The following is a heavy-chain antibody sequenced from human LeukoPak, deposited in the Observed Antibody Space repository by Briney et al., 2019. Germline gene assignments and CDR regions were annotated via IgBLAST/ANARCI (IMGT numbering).Heavy chain of an antibody. V-gene: IGHV4-4*07. CDR3: ARGGDDIVATTLFDY. Sequence: SETLSLTCTVSGGSISSYYWSWIRQPAGKGLEWIGRIYTSGSTNYNPSLKSRVTMSVDTSKNQFSLKLSSVTAADTAVYYCARGGDDIVATTLFDYWGQGTLATVSS. D-gene: IGHD5-12*01. CDR2: IYTSGST. CDR1: GGSISSYY. J-gene: IGHJ4*02.